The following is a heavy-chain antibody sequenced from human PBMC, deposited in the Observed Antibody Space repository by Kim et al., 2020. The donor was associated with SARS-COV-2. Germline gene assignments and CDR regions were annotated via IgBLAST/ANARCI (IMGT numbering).Heavy chain of an antibody. V-gene: IGHV3-74*01. CDR1: AFTFNNYW. CDR2: INGDGSST. J-gene: IGHJ4*01. CDR3: IRGWDVPFDY. Sequence: GGSLRLSCVASAFTFNNYWMHWVRQVPGKGLVWVSRINGDGSSTNYADSVKGRFTISRDNAKNTLYLQMNSLRAEDTAVYYCIRGWDVPFDYWGHGTLVT. D-gene: IGHD1-26*01.